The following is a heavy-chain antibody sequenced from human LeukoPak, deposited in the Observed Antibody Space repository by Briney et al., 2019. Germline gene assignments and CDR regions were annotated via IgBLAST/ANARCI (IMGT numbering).Heavy chain of an antibody. CDR1: GFTFGDYA. J-gene: IGHJ6*03. Sequence: GGSLRLSCTASGFTFGDYAMSWVRQAPGKGLEWVGFIRSKAYGGTTEYAASVKGRFTISRDDSKSIAYLQMNSLKTEDTAVYYCTRDQQLERPGLYYYYYMDVWGKGTTVTVSS. CDR3: TRDQQLERPGLYYYYYMDV. D-gene: IGHD1-1*01. CDR2: IRSKAYGGTT. V-gene: IGHV3-49*04.